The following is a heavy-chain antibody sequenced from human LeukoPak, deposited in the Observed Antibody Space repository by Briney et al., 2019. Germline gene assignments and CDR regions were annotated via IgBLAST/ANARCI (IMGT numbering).Heavy chain of an antibody. Sequence: SVKVSCKASGGTFSNYGISWVRQAPGQGLEWVGGIIPIFDTADYAQKFQGRVTITADNSTSTAYMELSSLRSEDTALYFCAREGSGWYEFHFDNWGQGTLVTVSS. J-gene: IGHJ4*02. D-gene: IGHD6-19*01. CDR2: IIPIFDTA. CDR3: AREGSGWYEFHFDN. CDR1: GGTFSNYG. V-gene: IGHV1-69*06.